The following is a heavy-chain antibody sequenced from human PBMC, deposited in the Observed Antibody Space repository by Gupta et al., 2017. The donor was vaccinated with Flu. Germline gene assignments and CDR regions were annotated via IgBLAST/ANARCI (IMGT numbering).Heavy chain of an antibody. Sequence: EVQLVESGGGLVQPWGSLRLSCAASGFTFSSYSLKWVRQVPGKGLEWVSYISSSSRTIYYADSVKGRFTISRDNAKNSVYLQMNSLRVEDTAVYYCATYYDSSGYQTWGQGTLVTVSS. J-gene: IGHJ5*02. V-gene: IGHV3-48*01. CDR3: ATYYDSSGYQT. D-gene: IGHD3-22*01. CDR2: ISSSSRTI. CDR1: GFTFSSYS.